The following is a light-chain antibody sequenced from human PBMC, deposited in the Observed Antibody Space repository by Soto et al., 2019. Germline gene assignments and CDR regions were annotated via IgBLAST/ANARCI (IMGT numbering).Light chain of an antibody. Sequence: AIQMTQSPSSLSASPGDRVTITCRASQGIRSYLAWYQQKPGKAPKLLIYGASTLQSGVPSRFSGTESGTDFTLTISCLQSEDFATYYCQQYYNYPFTFGPGTQVAIK. V-gene: IGKV1-8*01. CDR1: QGIRSY. CDR2: GAS. CDR3: QQYYNYPFT. J-gene: IGKJ3*01.